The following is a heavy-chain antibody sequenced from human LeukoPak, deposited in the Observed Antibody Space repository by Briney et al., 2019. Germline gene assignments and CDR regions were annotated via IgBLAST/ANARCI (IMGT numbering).Heavy chain of an antibody. CDR2: IIPIFGTA. V-gene: IGHV1-69*05. J-gene: IGHJ3*02. Sequence: SVKVSCKASGGTFSGYAISWVRQAPGQGLEWMGRIIPIFGTANYAQKFQGRVTITTDESTSTAYMELSSLRSEDTAVYYCARVVGGSYYRGSAFDIWGQGTMVTVSS. D-gene: IGHD1-26*01. CDR3: ARVVGGSYYRGSAFDI. CDR1: GGTFSGYA.